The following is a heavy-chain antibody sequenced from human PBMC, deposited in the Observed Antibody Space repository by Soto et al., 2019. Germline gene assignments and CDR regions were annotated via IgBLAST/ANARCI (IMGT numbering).Heavy chain of an antibody. CDR2: INHSGRT. D-gene: IGHD3-10*01. CDR3: ARVRREFDTSGPVDY. J-gene: IGHJ4*02. CDR1: GGPFRGYY. Sequence: SETLSLTCAVYGGPFRGYYWSWIRQPPGKGLEWIGEINHSGRTNYNPSLKSRVTISVDTSKNQFSLKLSSVTAADTAVYYCARVRREFDTSGPVDYWGQGTLVTVSS. V-gene: IGHV4-34*01.